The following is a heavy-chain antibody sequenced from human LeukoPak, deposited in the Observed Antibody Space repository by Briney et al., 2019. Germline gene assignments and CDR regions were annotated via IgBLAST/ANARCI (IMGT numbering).Heavy chain of an antibody. J-gene: IGHJ4*02. CDR2: IYPGDSDT. CDR1: GYSFTSYW. CDR3: ARHEGRWSSSSGGPDY. Sequence: GESLKISCKGSGYSFTSYWIGWVRQMPGKGLEWMGIIYPGDSDTRYSPSFQGQVTISADKSISTAYLQWSSLKASDTAMYYCARHEGRWSSSSGGPDYWGQGTLVTVSS. D-gene: IGHD6-6*01. V-gene: IGHV5-51*01.